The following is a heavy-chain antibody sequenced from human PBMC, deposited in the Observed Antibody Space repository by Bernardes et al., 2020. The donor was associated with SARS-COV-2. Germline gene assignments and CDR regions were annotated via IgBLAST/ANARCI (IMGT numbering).Heavy chain of an antibody. V-gene: IGHV1-2*02. CDR2: INHNSGGT. CDR1: GYTFTGYY. CDR3: ARALMVRGVIIPETAYYYYYGMDV. Sequence: ASVKVSCKASGYTFTGYYMHWVRQAPGQGLEWMGWINHNSGGTNYAQKFQGRVTMTRDTSISTAYMELSRLRSDDTAVYYCARALMVRGVIIPETAYYYYYGMDVWGQGTTVTVSS. J-gene: IGHJ6*02. D-gene: IGHD3-10*01.